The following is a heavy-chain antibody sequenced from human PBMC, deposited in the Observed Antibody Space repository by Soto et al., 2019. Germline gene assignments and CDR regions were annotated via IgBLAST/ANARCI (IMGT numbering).Heavy chain of an antibody. Sequence: EVQLVESGGGLVQPGGSLRLSCAASGFTFSSYSMNWVRQAPGKGLEWVSYISSSSSTIYYADSVKGRFTISRDNAKNSLYLKMNSLRDEDTAVYYCAREEVETYDFWSGPPRGYFDYWGQGTLVTVSS. CDR2: ISSSSSTI. CDR1: GFTFSSYS. V-gene: IGHV3-48*02. D-gene: IGHD3-3*01. J-gene: IGHJ4*02. CDR3: AREEVETYDFWSGPPRGYFDY.